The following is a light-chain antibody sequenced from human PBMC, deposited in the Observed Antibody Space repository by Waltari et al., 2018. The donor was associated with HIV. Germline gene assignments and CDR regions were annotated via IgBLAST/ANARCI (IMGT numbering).Light chain of an antibody. V-gene: IGKV3-15*01. Sequence: DIVMTQSPATLSVSPGERATLSCRASQSISNNLAWYQQKPGQAPRLLMYDASTRATGVPARFSGSGSVTEFTLTISSLQSEDFAVYYCQQYINWPPYTFGQGTKLEIK. CDR3: QQYINWPPYT. J-gene: IGKJ2*01. CDR1: QSISNN. CDR2: DAS.